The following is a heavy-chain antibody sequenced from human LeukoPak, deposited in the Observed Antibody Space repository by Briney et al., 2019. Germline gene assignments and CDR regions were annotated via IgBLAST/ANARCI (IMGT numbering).Heavy chain of an antibody. D-gene: IGHD4-11*01. CDR3: AKGYYGNYVAVDY. V-gene: IGHV3-23*01. J-gene: IGHJ4*02. CDR1: GFTFSNYA. CDR2: ISSSGGST. Sequence: GGSLRLSCAASGFTFSNYAMSWVRQAPGKGLEWVSGISSSGGSTYSAGSVKGRFTISRDNAKSTLYLQMNSLRADDTAVYYCAKGYYGNYVAVDYWGQGTLVTVSS.